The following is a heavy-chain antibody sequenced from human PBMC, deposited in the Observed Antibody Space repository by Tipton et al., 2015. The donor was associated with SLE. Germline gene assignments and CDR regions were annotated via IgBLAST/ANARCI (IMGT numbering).Heavy chain of an antibody. J-gene: IGHJ3*02. Sequence: SLRLSGAASGFTSSTYGMSWVRQAPGKGLKWVANIKPDGSGKYYVDSVKGRFTISRDNAKNLLFLQLDSLRVEDTAVYYCARDSLSAPYAFDIWGRGTMVTVSS. CDR3: ARDSLSAPYAFDI. CDR2: IKPDGSGK. CDR1: GFTSSTYG. V-gene: IGHV3-7*01. D-gene: IGHD3-16*01.